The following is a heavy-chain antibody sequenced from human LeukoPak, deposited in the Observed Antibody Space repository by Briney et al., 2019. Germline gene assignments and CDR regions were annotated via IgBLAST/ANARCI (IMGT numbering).Heavy chain of an antibody. D-gene: IGHD3-3*01. V-gene: IGHV3-9*01. J-gene: IGHJ4*02. CDR1: GLTFDDYA. CDR2: ISWNSVNV. CDR3: ARESIAGGYYFDY. Sequence: GGSLRLSCAASGLTFDDYAMHWVRQAPGRGLEWVSGISWNSVNVGYADSVKGRFTISRDNAKNSLYLQMNSLRAEDTAVYYCARESIAGGYYFDYWGQGTLVTVSS.